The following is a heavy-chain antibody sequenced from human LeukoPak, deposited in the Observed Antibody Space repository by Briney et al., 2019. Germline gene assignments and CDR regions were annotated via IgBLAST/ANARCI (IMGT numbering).Heavy chain of an antibody. CDR1: GGSFSGYY. CDR2: INHSGST. CDR3: ARALGTCFDY. D-gene: IGHD3-16*01. Sequence: KPSETLSLTCAVYGGSFSGYYWNWIRQPPGKGLEWIGEINHSGSTNYNPSLKSRVTISVDTSKNQFSLKLSSVTAADTAVFYCARALGTCFDYWGQGTLVTVSS. V-gene: IGHV4-34*01. J-gene: IGHJ4*02.